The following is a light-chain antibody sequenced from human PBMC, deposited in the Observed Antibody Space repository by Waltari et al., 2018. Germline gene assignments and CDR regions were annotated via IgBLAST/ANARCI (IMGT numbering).Light chain of an antibody. Sequence: EIVLTPSPGTLSLSPGERATPPCRASQSVSSSYLAWYQQKPGQAPRLLIYGASSRATGIPDRFSGSGSGTDFTLTISRLEPEDFAVYYCQQYGSSPWTFGQGTKVEIK. CDR2: GAS. J-gene: IGKJ1*01. CDR1: QSVSSSY. CDR3: QQYGSSPWT. V-gene: IGKV3-20*01.